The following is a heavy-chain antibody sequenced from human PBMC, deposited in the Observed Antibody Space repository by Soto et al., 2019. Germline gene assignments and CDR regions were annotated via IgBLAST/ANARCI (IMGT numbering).Heavy chain of an antibody. J-gene: IGHJ6*02. Sequence: SETLSLTCSVSGGSISSGDYYWTWIRQPPGKGLEWIGYISYSGSTFYSPSLKRRVTISVDRSKNQFSLKLSSVTAADTAVYYCARGQADAPAMDVWGQGTTVTVSS. D-gene: IGHD2-2*01. CDR2: ISYSGST. CDR3: ARGQADAPAMDV. V-gene: IGHV4-30-4*01. CDR1: GGSISSGDYY.